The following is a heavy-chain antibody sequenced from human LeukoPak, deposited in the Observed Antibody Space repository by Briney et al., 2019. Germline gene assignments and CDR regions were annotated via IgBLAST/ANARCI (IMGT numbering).Heavy chain of an antibody. V-gene: IGHV3-30*02. D-gene: IGHD5-18*01. CDR2: IRYDGSDK. CDR3: ARRATTERGHSYGLDF. J-gene: IGHJ4*02. CDR1: GFTLRGYG. Sequence: GGSLRLSCAASGFTLRGYGMHWVRQAPGKGLEWVAFIRYDGSDKSYADSLTGRFTISRDNAKNSLYLQMNSLRAEDTAMYYCARRATTERGHSYGLDFWGQGTLVTVSS.